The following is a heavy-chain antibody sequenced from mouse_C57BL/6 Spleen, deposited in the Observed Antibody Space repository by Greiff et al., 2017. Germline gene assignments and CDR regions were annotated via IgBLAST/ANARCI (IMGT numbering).Heavy chain of an antibody. V-gene: IGHV5-6*02. CDR1: GFTFSSYG. CDR2: ISSGGSYS. J-gene: IGHJ2*01. Sequence: KLMESGGDLVKPGGSLKLSCAASGFTFSSYGMSWVRQTPDKRLEWVATISSGGSYSYYPASLKGRFPIPKDNAKNTLYLQMSSLKSEDTAMYYCARNGFITTVVATYYFDYWGQGTTLTVSS. CDR3: ARNGFITTVVATYYFDY. D-gene: IGHD1-1*01.